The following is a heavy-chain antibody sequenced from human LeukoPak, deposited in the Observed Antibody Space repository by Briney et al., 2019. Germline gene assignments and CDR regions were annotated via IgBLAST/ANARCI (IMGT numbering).Heavy chain of an antibody. CDR2: IYPGDSDT. CDR3: ASRDDSSSWYSDYYYGMDV. J-gene: IGHJ6*02. D-gene: IGHD6-13*01. Sequence: GESLKISCKGSGYSFTTYWIGWVRQMPGKGLEWMGIIYPGDSDTTYSPSFQGQVTISADKSISTAYLQWSSLKASDSAMYYCASRDDSSSWYSDYYYGMDVWGQGTTVTVSS. V-gene: IGHV5-51*01. CDR1: GYSFTTYW.